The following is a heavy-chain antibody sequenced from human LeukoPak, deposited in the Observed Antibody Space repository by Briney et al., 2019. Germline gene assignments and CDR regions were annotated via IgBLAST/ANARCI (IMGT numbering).Heavy chain of an antibody. D-gene: IGHD3-10*01. CDR2: INPNSGGT. J-gene: IGHJ6*03. CDR1: GYTFTGYY. V-gene: IGHV1-2*02. Sequence: ASVKVSCKASGYTFTGYYMHWVRQAPGQGLEWMGWINPNSGGTNYAQKFQGRVTMTRDTSISTAYMELSRLRSEDTAVYYCARVVRGVIINYYYYYMDVWGKGTTVTVSS. CDR3: ARVVRGVIINYYYYYMDV.